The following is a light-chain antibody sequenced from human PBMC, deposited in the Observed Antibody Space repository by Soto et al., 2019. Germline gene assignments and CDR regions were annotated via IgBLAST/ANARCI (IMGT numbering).Light chain of an antibody. J-gene: IGKJ1*01. CDR3: QQYGRSPRT. CDR2: GAS. Sequence: VLTQSPGTLPLSPGERATLSCRASQSISSYVAWYQQKPGQAPRLLIYGASTRADGIADRFSGSGSGTDFTLSIRRLEPEDFAVYYCQQYGRSPRTFGQGTKVDIK. V-gene: IGKV3-20*01. CDR1: QSISSY.